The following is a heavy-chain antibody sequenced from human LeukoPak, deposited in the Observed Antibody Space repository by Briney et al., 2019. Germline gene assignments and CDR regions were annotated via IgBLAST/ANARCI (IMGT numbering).Heavy chain of an antibody. J-gene: IGHJ4*02. CDR3: ARQASDGYNPQWVDY. Sequence: GESLKISCKGSRYSFTSYWIGWVRQMPRKSLEWMGTIYPGDSDTRYSPSFQGQVTISADKSISTAYLQWSSLKASDTAMYYCARQASDGYNPQWVDYWGQGTLVTVSS. CDR2: IYPGDSDT. CDR1: RYSFTSYW. D-gene: IGHD5-24*01. V-gene: IGHV5-51*01.